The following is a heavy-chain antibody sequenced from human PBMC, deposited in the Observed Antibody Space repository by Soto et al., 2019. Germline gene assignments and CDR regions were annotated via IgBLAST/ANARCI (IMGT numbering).Heavy chain of an antibody. Sequence: GASVKVSCKTSGYPFTDYFIHWVRQAPGQGLEWMGIISLYHHSTSYAQKFQGRLTVTADTSTTTVYMDLSSLTSEDSAVYWCARELYSCGGDCPYYMDYWGQGTLLTVSS. CDR1: GYPFTDYF. D-gene: IGHD2-21*02. CDR2: ISLYHHST. J-gene: IGHJ4*02. CDR3: ARELYSCGGDCPYYMDY. V-gene: IGHV1-46*01.